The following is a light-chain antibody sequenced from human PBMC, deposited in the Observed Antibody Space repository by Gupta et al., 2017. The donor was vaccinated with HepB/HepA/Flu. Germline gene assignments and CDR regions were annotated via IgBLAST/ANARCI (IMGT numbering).Light chain of an antibody. V-gene: IGKV1-12*01. CDR3: QRDKTFPFT. CDR1: QDISDL. J-gene: IGKJ3*01. Sequence: DIQMTQSPSSVSASVGDRVTISCRASQDISDLLAWHQQKQGKAPKLLIYAASILRSGVPSWLGGSGSGAYFPLIISSLQSEVFATYYCQRDKTFPFTFGPGTRVEIK. CDR2: AAS.